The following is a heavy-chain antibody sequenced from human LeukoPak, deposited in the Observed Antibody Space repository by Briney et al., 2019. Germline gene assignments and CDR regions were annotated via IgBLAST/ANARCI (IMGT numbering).Heavy chain of an antibody. V-gene: IGHV4-39*01. J-gene: IGHJ3*02. CDR3: ARPTRSSSGWRDDAFDI. CDR2: IYYSGSA. CDR1: GGSISSSSYY. Sequence: SETLSLTCTVSGGSISSSSYYWGWIRQPPGKGLEWIGSIYYSGSAYYNPSLKSRVTISVDTSKNQFSPKLSSVTAADTAVYYCARPTRSSSGWRDDAFDIWGQGTMVTVSS. D-gene: IGHD6-19*01.